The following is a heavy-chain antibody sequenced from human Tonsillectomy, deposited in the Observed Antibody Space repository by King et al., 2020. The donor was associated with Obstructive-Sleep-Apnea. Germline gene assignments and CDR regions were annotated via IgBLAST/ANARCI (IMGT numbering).Heavy chain of an antibody. D-gene: IGHD2-15*01. CDR2: IDPSDSYT. CDR1: GYSFTSYW. Sequence: VQLVESGAEVKKPGESLRISCKGSGYSFTSYWISWVRQMPGKGLEWMGRIDPSDSYTNYSPSFQGHVTISADKSISTAYLQWSSLKASDTAMYYCARLAHKLGYCSGGSCYDWGQGTLVTVSS. V-gene: IGHV5-10-1*03. J-gene: IGHJ4*02. CDR3: ARLAHKLGYCSGGSCYD.